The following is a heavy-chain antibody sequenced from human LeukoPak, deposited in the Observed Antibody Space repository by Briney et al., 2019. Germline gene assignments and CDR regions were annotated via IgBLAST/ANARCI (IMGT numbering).Heavy chain of an antibody. CDR2: IIPIFGTA. Sequence: SVKVSCKASGGTFSSYAISWVRQAPGQGLEWMGGIIPIFGTANYAQKFQGRVTITADESTSTAYMELSSLRSEDTAVYYCARGARCSSTSCYAYYYGMDVWGKVTTVTVSS. D-gene: IGHD2-2*01. CDR3: ARGARCSSTSCYAYYYGMDV. J-gene: IGHJ6*04. V-gene: IGHV1-69*01. CDR1: GGTFSSYA.